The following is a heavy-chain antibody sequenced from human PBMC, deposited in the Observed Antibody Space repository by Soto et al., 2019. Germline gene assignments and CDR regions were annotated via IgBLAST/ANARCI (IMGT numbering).Heavy chain of an antibody. Sequence: PSETLSLTCTVSGGSISSGGYYWSWIRQHPGKGLEWIGYIYYSGSTYYNPSLKSRVTISVDTSKNQFSLKLSSVTAADTAVYYCARDLIGYCSSTSCLYTGHWFDPWGQGTLVTVSS. J-gene: IGHJ5*02. CDR2: IYYSGST. CDR3: ARDLIGYCSSTSCLYTGHWFDP. V-gene: IGHV4-31*03. D-gene: IGHD2-2*01. CDR1: GGSISSGGYY.